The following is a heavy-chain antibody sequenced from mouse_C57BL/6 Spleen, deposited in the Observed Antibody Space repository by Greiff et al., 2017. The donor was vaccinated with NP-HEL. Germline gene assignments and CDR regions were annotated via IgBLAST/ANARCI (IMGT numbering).Heavy chain of an antibody. CDR3: ARRYDGYYLYAMDY. J-gene: IGHJ4*01. CDR1: GFTFSSYA. Sequence: DVQLVESGGGLVKPGGSLKLSCAASGFTFSSYAMSWVRQTPEKRLEWVATISDGGSYTYYPDNVKGRFTISRDNAKNNLYLQMSHLKSEDTAMYYCARRYDGYYLYAMDYWGQGTSVTVSS. CDR2: ISDGGSYT. D-gene: IGHD2-3*01. V-gene: IGHV5-4*01.